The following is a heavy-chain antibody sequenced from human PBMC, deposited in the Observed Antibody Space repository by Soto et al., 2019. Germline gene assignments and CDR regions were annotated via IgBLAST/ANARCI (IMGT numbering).Heavy chain of an antibody. V-gene: IGHV1-69*13. CDR3: AGGVDTAIDLS. Sequence: SVKDSCKASGGTFSSYAIRLVRQAPGQGLEWMGGIIPIFGTANYAQKFQGRVTITADESTSTAYMELSSLRSEDTAVYYCAGGVDTAIDLSWGQGTLVTVSS. CDR1: GGTFSSYA. D-gene: IGHD5-18*01. J-gene: IGHJ4*02. CDR2: IIPIFGTA.